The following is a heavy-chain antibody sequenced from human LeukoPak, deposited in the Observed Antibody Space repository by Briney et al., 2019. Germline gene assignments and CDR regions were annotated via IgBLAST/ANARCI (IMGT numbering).Heavy chain of an antibody. D-gene: IGHD3-22*01. Sequence: PGASLRLSCAASGCTFSSYAMSWVRQAPGKGLEWVSAISGSGGSTYYADSVKGRFTISRDNSKNTLYLQMNSLRAEDTAVYYCAKDNYYDSSGYYTSWYYFDYWGQGTLVTVSS. J-gene: IGHJ4*02. V-gene: IGHV3-23*01. CDR3: AKDNYYDSSGYYTSWYYFDY. CDR2: ISGSGGST. CDR1: GCTFSSYA.